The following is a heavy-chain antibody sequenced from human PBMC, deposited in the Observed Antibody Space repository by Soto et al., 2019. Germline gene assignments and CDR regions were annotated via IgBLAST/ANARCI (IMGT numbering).Heavy chain of an antibody. CDR2: ISSSSSYI. CDR1: GFTFSSYS. D-gene: IGHD4-4*01. CDR3: ARNTVTTGWSSPFDY. V-gene: IGHV3-21*01. J-gene: IGHJ4*02. Sequence: PGGSLRLSCAASGFTFSSYSMNWVRQAPGKGLEWVSSISSSSSYIYYADSVKGRFTISRDNAKNSLYLQMNSLRAEDTAVYYCARNTVTTGWSSPFDYWGQGTLVTVSS.